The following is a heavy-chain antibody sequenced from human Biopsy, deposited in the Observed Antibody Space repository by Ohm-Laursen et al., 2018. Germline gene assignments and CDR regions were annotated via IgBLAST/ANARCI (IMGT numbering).Heavy chain of an antibody. Sequence: GTLSLTCIVSGGSISSDYWSWIRQTPGKGLEWIGYIYYSGSTNYNPSLKSRVTISVDTSKNQFSLRLNSVTAADTAVYYCARATHSTRWPYYYFYGMDVWDQGTTVTVSS. V-gene: IGHV4-59*01. CDR3: ARATHSTRWPYYYFYGMDV. D-gene: IGHD2/OR15-2a*01. CDR2: IYYSGST. J-gene: IGHJ6*02. CDR1: GGSISSDY.